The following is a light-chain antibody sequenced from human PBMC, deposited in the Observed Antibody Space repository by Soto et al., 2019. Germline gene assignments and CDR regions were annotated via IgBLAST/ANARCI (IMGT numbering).Light chain of an antibody. CDR3: QQYNNWPYT. V-gene: IGKV3-20*01. J-gene: IGKJ2*01. Sequence: EIVLTQSPGTLSVSPWERATLSCRTSQSVSSSRLAWYQQKPGQAPRLLIYGASSRATGIPDRFSGSGSGTEFTLTISRLESEDFAVYHCQQYNNWPYTFGEGTKVDIK. CDR1: QSVSSSR. CDR2: GAS.